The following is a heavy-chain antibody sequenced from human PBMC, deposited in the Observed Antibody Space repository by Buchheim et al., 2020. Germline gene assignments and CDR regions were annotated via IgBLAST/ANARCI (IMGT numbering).Heavy chain of an antibody. Sequence: QVQLQESGPGLVKPSETLSLTCTVSGGSISSYYWNWIRQPPGKGLEWIGYIYYSGSTNYNPSLKSRVTISVDISNNQFSLKLSSVTAADTAVYYCARGVAGSRAVRHSDYWGQG. CDR3: ARGVAGSRAVRHSDY. D-gene: IGHD6-19*01. CDR2: IYYSGST. V-gene: IGHV4-59*01. J-gene: IGHJ4*02. CDR1: GGSISSYY.